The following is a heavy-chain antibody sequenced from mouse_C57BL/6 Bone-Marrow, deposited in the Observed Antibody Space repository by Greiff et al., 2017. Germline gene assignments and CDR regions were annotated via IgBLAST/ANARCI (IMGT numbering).Heavy chain of an antibody. Sequence: QVQLQQSGAELVKPGASVKMSCKASGYTFTTYPIEWMKQNHGKRLEWIGNFYPDNDDTKYNEKFKGKATLNVEKSSSTIYLELSRFTSDASAVYYGASDPATGYYDMDFWGRGTSATVSS. CDR1: GYTFTTYP. J-gene: IGHJ4*01. CDR2: FYPDNDDT. CDR3: ASDPATGYYDMDF. V-gene: IGHV1-47*01. D-gene: IGHD4-1*02.